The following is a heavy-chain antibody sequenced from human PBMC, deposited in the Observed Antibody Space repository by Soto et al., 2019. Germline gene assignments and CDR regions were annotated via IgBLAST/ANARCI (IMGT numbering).Heavy chain of an antibody. V-gene: IGHV1-3*01. CDR2: INAGNGNT. Sequence: ASVKGSCTASGSTFTSYAMHWVRQAPGQRLEWMGWINAGNGNTKYSQKFQGRVTITRDTSASTAYMELSSLRSEDTAVYYCARGVRIAAAPVVGWFDPWGQGTLVTVS. CDR1: GSTFTSYA. D-gene: IGHD6-13*01. J-gene: IGHJ5*02. CDR3: ARGVRIAAAPVVGWFDP.